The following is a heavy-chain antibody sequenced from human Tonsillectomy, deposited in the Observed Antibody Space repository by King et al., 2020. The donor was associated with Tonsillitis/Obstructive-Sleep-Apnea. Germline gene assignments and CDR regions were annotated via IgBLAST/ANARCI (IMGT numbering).Heavy chain of an antibody. Sequence: LQLVQSGAEVKKPGASVKVSCKASGYTFTSYAMHWVRQAPGQRLEWMGWLNAGNGNTKYSQKFQGRVTITRDTSASTAYMELSSLRSEDTAVYYCAIPWSGYYCFDYWGQGTLVTVSS. CDR2: LNAGNGNT. V-gene: IGHV1-3*01. D-gene: IGHD3-3*01. CDR3: AIPWSGYYCFDY. J-gene: IGHJ4*02. CDR1: GYTFTSYA.